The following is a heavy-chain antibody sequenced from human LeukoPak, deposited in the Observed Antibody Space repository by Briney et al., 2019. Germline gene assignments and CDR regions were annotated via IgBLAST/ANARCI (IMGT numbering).Heavy chain of an antibody. CDR3: AREGGFYRPLDY. CDR2: VHLDGRT. J-gene: IGHJ4*02. V-gene: IGHV4-4*02. Sequence: TETLSLTCGVSGGSVINTNWWTWVRQPPGKGLEWSGEVHLDGRTNYNPSLESRLTMSVDVSENRDSLKLTSVTAADTAVYYCAREGGFYRPLDYSGQGTLVTVSS. CDR1: GGSVINTNW. D-gene: IGHD3-3*01.